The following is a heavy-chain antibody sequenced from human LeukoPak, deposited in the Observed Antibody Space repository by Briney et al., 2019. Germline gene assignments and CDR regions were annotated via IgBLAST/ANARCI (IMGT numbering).Heavy chain of an antibody. CDR2: IGTAGDP. Sequence: GGSLRLSCAASGFTFSSHDMHWVRQTTGKGLEWVSGIGTAGDPYYLDSVKGRFTISRENAKNSLYLQMNSLRAGDTAVYYCARVRSGAYFDYWGQGTLATVSS. J-gene: IGHJ4*02. CDR3: ARVRSGAYFDY. D-gene: IGHD1-26*01. CDR1: GFTFSSHD. V-gene: IGHV3-13*05.